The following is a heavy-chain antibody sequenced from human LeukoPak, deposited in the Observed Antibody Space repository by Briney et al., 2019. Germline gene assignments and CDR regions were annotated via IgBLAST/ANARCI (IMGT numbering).Heavy chain of an antibody. V-gene: IGHV3-11*04. Sequence: PGGSLRLSCTASGFTFSDYSMSWIRQAPGEGLEWVSYISSSGSRIYYADSVKGRFTISRDNAKNSLYLQMNSLRAEDTAVYYCARVTARPNYYYYMDVWGKGTTVTVSS. D-gene: IGHD6-6*01. CDR1: GFTFSDYS. CDR2: ISSSGSRI. CDR3: ARVTARPNYYYYMDV. J-gene: IGHJ6*03.